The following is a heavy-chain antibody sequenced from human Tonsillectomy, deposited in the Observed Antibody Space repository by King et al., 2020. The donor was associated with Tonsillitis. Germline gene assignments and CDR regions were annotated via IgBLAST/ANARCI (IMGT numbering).Heavy chain of an antibody. Sequence: VPLVESGGGLIQPGGSLRLSCAASGFTFSGHAMSWVRQAPGKGLEWVSAISGRGHSTYYADSVQGRFTISRDNSKNTLYLQMNSLRAEDTALYYCAKSSYDFWSGYYDFYMDVWGKGTTVTVSS. CDR3: AKSSYDFWSGYYDFYMDV. J-gene: IGHJ6*03. CDR2: ISGRGHST. V-gene: IGHV3-23*04. D-gene: IGHD3-3*01. CDR1: GFTFSGHA.